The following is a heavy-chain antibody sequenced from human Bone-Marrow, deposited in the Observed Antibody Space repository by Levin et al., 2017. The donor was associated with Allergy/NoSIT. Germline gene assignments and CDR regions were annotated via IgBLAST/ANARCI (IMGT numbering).Heavy chain of an antibody. J-gene: IGHJ4*02. CDR1: GFTFSSYG. CDR2: ISYDGSNK. V-gene: IGHV3-30*18. Sequence: GGSLRLSCAASGFTFSSYGMHWVRQAPGKGLEWVAVISYDGSNKYYADSVKGRFTISRDNSKNTLYLQMNSLRAEDTAVYYCAKDLRGNYYDSSGYGDYFDYWGQGTLVTVSS. CDR3: AKDLRGNYYDSSGYGDYFDY. D-gene: IGHD3-22*01.